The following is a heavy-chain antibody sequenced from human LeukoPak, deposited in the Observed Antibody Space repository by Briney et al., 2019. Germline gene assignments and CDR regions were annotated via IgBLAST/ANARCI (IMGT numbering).Heavy chain of an antibody. CDR3: ARAGDVVVVAATDEWFDP. J-gene: IGHJ5*02. V-gene: IGHV3-30*04. CDR1: GFTFSSYA. D-gene: IGHD2-15*01. CDR2: ISYDGGNK. Sequence: PGRSLRLSCAASGFTFSSYAMHWVRQAPGKGLEWVAVISYDGGNKYYADSVKGRFTISRDNSKNTLYLQMNSLRAEDTAVYYCARAGDVVVVAATDEWFDPWGQGTLVTVSS.